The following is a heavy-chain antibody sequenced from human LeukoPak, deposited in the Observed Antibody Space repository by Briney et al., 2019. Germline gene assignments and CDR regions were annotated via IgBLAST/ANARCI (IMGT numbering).Heavy chain of an antibody. J-gene: IGHJ4*02. Sequence: GGSLRLSCAASGSSFGDHYMSWIRQAPGKGLEWLAYISGSSTIIYYADSVKGRFTISRDNAKNSLYLQMDSLRADDTAVYYCARDSVEAAVSAYWGQGTLVTVSS. CDR1: GSSFGDHY. CDR3: ARDSVEAAVSAY. CDR2: ISGSSTII. D-gene: IGHD6-13*01. V-gene: IGHV3-11*04.